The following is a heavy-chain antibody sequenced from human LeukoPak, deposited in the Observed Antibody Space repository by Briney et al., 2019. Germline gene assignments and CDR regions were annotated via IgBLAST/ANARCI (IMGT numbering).Heavy chain of an antibody. CDR2: IKSDGTGM. J-gene: IGHJ4*02. Sequence: GGSLRLSCAASGFTFTDWWMHWVRQAPGKGLEWVSRIKSDGTGMTYAESVRGRFAISRDNAKNSVYLQTNSLRADDTAVYYCAEDLHDAAADYWGQGTLVTVSS. D-gene: IGHD2-15*01. V-gene: IGHV3-74*01. CDR1: GFTFTDWW. CDR3: AEDLHDAAADY.